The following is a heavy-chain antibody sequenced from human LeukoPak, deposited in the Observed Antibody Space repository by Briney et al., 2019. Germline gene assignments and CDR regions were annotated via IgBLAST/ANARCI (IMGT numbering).Heavy chain of an antibody. D-gene: IGHD3-22*01. CDR2: MNPNSGNT. CDR3: ARVGLRDWSGDSSGYSDY. Sequence: ASVTVSCKASGYTFTSYDINWVRQATGQGLEWMGWMNPNSGNTGYAQKFQGRVTMTRNTSISTAYMELSSLRSEDTAVYYCARVGLRDWSGDSSGYSDYWGQGTLVTVSS. J-gene: IGHJ4*02. CDR1: GYTFTSYD. V-gene: IGHV1-8*01.